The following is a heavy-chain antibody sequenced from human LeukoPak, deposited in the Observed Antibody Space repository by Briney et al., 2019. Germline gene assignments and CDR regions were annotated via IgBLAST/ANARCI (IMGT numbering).Heavy chain of an antibody. D-gene: IGHD5-12*01. J-gene: IGHJ6*02. CDR3: VRDLVATIDHYYYGMGV. V-gene: IGHV4-61*01. Sequence: SETLSLTCIVSGGSVSSGSYYWSWIRQPPGKGLEWIGYIYNSVRTNYNPSLKSRVTISVDTSKNQLSLKLSSVTAADTAVYFCVRDLVATIDHYYYGMGVWGQGTTVTVSS. CDR2: IYNSVRT. CDR1: GGSVSSGSYY.